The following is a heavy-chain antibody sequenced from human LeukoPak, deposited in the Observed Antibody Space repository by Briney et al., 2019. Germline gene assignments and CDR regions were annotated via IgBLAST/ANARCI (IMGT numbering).Heavy chain of an antibody. V-gene: IGHV3-30*02. CDR3: AARGRGIAVAGTD. CDR1: GFTFNTYG. J-gene: IGHJ4*02. Sequence: GGSLRLSCAASGFTFNTYGMHWVRQAPGKGLEWVAFIRYDGSNKYYADSVKGRFTISRDNSKNTLYLQMNSLRAEDTAVYYCAARGRGIAVAGTDWGQGTLVTVSS. CDR2: IRYDGSNK. D-gene: IGHD6-19*01.